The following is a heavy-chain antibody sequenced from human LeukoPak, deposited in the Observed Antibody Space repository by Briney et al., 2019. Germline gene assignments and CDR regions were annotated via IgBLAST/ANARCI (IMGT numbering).Heavy chain of an antibody. CDR1: GYSISSGYY. J-gene: IGHJ4*02. D-gene: IGHD4-23*01. CDR3: VRVDNGGNYFDY. Sequence: SETLSLTCTVSGYSISSGYYWGWIRQPPGKGLEWIGSIYHSGSTYYNPSLKSRLTISADTSRNQFSLRLSSVTAADTAVYYCVRVDNGGNYFDYWGQGTLVTVSS. CDR2: IYHSGST. V-gene: IGHV4-38-2*02.